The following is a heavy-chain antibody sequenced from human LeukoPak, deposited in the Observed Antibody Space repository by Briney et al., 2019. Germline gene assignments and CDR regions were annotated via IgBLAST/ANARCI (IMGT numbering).Heavy chain of an antibody. CDR3: ASAIFVENAFDI. CDR1: GGSISSYY. Sequence: SETRSLTCTVSGGSISSYYWSWIRQPPGKGLEWIGYVYYSGSTHYNPSLKSRVTISVDTSKSQFSLRLSSVTAADTAVYYCASAIFVENAFDIWGQGTMVTVSS. J-gene: IGHJ3*02. CDR2: VYYSGST. D-gene: IGHD3-3*01. V-gene: IGHV4-59*01.